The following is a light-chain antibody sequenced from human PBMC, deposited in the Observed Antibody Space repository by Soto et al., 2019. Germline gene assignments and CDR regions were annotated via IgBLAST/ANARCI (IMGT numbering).Light chain of an antibody. V-gene: IGKV1-39*01. Sequence: DIQMTQSPSSLSASVGDRVTITCRASQSIRHDLNWYQQRPGKAPKLLIYTTSNLESGVPPRFSGSGSGTDFTLTINNLQPEDFGTYFCQQGFSRPRTFGLGTKVDIK. J-gene: IGKJ1*01. CDR1: QSIRHD. CDR2: TTS. CDR3: QQGFSRPRT.